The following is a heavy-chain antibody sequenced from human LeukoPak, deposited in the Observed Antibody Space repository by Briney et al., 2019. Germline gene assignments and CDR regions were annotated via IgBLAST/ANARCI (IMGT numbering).Heavy chain of an antibody. CDR3: ARHLDY. CDR2: INIDGSDT. Sequence: PGGSLRLSCAASGFTFSSYWMHWVRQAPGKGLTWVSRINIDGSDTVYADSVKGRFTISRDNAKNTLYLQMNSLRAEDTAMYYCARHLDYWGQGTLVTVSS. V-gene: IGHV3-74*01. CDR1: GFTFSSYW. J-gene: IGHJ4*02.